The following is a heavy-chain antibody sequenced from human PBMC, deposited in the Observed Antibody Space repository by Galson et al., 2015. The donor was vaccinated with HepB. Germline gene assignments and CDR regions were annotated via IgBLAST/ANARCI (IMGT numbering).Heavy chain of an antibody. CDR2: INAGNGNT. V-gene: IGHV1-3*01. CDR1: GYTFTSYA. CDR3: ATASGYCSSTSCYTRNWFDP. D-gene: IGHD2-2*02. J-gene: IGHJ5*02. Sequence: SVKVSCKASGYTFTSYAMHWVRQAPGQRLEWMGWINAGNGNTKYSQKFQGRVTITRDTSASTAYMELSSLRSEDTAVYYCATASGYCSSTSCYTRNWFDPWGQGTQVTVSS.